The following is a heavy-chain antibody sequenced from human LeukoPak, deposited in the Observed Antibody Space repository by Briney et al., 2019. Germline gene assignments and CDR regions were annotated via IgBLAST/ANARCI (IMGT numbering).Heavy chain of an antibody. CDR2: IDKKDKGYATAT. Sequence: GGSLRLSCAASGFTFSGSAIHWVRQSSGKGLEWVGQIDKKDKGYATATAYAASVKGRVTISRDDSINTAYLQMKSLKTEDTALYYCTRDSGTYNWFDPWGQGTLVTVSS. CDR1: GFTFSGSA. CDR3: TRDSGTYNWFDP. V-gene: IGHV3-73*01. J-gene: IGHJ5*02. D-gene: IGHD1-26*01.